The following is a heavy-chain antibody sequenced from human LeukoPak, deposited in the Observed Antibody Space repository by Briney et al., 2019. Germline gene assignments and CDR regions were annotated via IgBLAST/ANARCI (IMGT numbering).Heavy chain of an antibody. CDR1: GYTFTSYD. CDR3: ARGRFLEWLLGSNWFDP. Sequence: ASVKVSCKASGYTFTSYDINWVRQATGQGLEWMGWMNPNSGNTGYAQRFQGRVTITRNTSISTAYMELSSLRSEDTAVYYCARGRFLEWLLGSNWFDPWGQGTLVTVSS. V-gene: IGHV1-8*03. CDR2: MNPNSGNT. J-gene: IGHJ5*02. D-gene: IGHD3-3*01.